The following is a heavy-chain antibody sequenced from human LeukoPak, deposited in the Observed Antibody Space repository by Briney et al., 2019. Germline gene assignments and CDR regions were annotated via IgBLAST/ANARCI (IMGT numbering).Heavy chain of an antibody. CDR1: GGSFSGYY. J-gene: IGHJ4*02. V-gene: IGHV4-34*01. CDR2: INHSGST. CDR3: ARVEWFGELLYYFDY. Sequence: SETLSLTCAVYGGSFSGYYWSWIRQPPGKGLEWIGEINHSGSTNYNPSLKSRVTISVDTSKNQFSLKLSSVTAADTAVYYCARVEWFGELLYYFDYWGQGTLVTVSS. D-gene: IGHD3-10*01.